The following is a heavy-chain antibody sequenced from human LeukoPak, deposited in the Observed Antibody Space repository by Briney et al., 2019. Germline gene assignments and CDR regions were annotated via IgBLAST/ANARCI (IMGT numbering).Heavy chain of an antibody. Sequence: GGSLRLSCAASGFTFSSYGMHWVRQAPGKGLEWVAVISYDGSNKYYADSVKGRFTISRDNSKNTLYLQMNSLGAEDTAVYYCAKAFLADAFDIWGQGTMVTVSS. D-gene: IGHD3-3*02. V-gene: IGHV3-30*18. CDR3: AKAFLADAFDI. J-gene: IGHJ3*02. CDR2: ISYDGSNK. CDR1: GFTFSSYG.